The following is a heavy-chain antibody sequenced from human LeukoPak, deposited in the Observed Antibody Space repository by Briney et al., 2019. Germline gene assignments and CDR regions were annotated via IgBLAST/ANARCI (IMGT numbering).Heavy chain of an antibody. CDR3: ARAVCSGGSCYFDY. CDR1: GFTFSSYS. CDR2: ISSSSSYI. V-gene: IGHV3-21*01. Sequence: PGGSLRLSCAASGFTFSSYSMNWVRQAPGKGLEWVSSISSSSSYIYYADSVKGRFTISRDNAKNSLYLQMNSLRAEDTAVYYCARAVCSGGSCYFDYWGQGTLVIVSS. D-gene: IGHD2-15*01. J-gene: IGHJ4*02.